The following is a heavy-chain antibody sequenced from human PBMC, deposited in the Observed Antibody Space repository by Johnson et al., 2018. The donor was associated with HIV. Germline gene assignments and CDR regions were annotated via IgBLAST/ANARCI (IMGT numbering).Heavy chain of an antibody. D-gene: IGHD6-19*01. CDR1: GFTFDVYA. CDR3: AKESRAVAGTAFDI. Sequence: VQLVESGGGLVQPGRSLRLSCAASGFTFDVYAMHWVRQAPGKGLEWVSVISWNSGSIGYRDSVKVRFTISRDNAKNSLYLQMNRLRAEDTALYYCAKESRAVAGTAFDIWGQGTMVTVSS. CDR2: ISWNSGSI. J-gene: IGHJ3*02. V-gene: IGHV3-9*01.